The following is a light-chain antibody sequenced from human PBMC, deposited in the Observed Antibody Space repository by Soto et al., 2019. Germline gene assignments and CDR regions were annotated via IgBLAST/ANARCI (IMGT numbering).Light chain of an antibody. CDR3: HQYYTTPQT. V-gene: IGKV4-1*01. CDR2: WAS. CDR1: QSVLDNSTNKSY. J-gene: IGKJ2*01. Sequence: VLTQSPSSLAVSLGERATVNCRSSQSVLDNSTNKSYLAWYQKKPGHPPKLLVHWASVREAGVPDRFSRGGSGTDFTLTISSLQAEDMAVYYCHQYYTTPQTFGQGTQLEIK.